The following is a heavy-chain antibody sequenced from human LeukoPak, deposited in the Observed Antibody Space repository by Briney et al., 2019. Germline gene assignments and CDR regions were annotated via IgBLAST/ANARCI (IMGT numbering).Heavy chain of an antibody. CDR2: IYHSGST. V-gene: IGHV4-59*01. J-gene: IGHJ3*02. CDR1: GGSFSTYY. CDR3: ARVGGMTTINNAAFDI. D-gene: IGHD5-24*01. Sequence: SETLSLTCTVSGGSFSTYYWNWIRQPPGKGLEWIGYIYHSGSTNYNPSLKSRVTISLDTSKNQFSLKLTSVTAADTAIYYCARVGGMTTINNAAFDIWGQGTMVTVSS.